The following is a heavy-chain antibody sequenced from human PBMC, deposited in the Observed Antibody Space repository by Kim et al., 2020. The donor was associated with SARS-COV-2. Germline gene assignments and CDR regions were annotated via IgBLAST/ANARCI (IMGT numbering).Heavy chain of an antibody. CDR3: ARDGDRDNSGKDAFDV. CDR2: IKQDGNQK. CDR1: GFTFSSYW. V-gene: IGHV3-7*01. D-gene: IGHD6-19*01. J-gene: IGHJ3*01. Sequence: GGSLRLSCAASGFTFSSYWMTWVRQAPGKGLEWVSNIKQDGNQKYYVDSVKGRFTISRDNAKNSLYLQMNSLRAEDTAVYYCARDGDRDNSGKDAFDVWG.